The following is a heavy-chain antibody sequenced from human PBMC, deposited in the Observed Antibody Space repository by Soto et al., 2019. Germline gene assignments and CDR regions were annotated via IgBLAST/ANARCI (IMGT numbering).Heavy chain of an antibody. D-gene: IGHD1-26*01. CDR1: GGSISSGDYY. CDR3: ARDRGVGATGYYYGMDV. CDR2: IYYSGST. J-gene: IGHJ6*02. Sequence: SETLSLTCTVSGGSISSGDYYWSWIRQPPGKGLEWIGYIYYSGSTYYNPSLKSRVTISVDTSKNQFSLKLSSVTAADTAVYYCARDRGVGATGYYYGMDVWGQGTTVTAP. V-gene: IGHV4-30-4*02.